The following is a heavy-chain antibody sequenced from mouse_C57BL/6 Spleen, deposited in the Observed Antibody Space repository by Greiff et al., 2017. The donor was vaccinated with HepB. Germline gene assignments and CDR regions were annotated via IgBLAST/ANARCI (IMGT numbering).Heavy chain of an antibody. J-gene: IGHJ2*01. D-gene: IGHD1-1*01. CDR2: IDPSDSYT. CDR3: ARGGYYGSSYSDY. Sequence: VQLQQPGAELVKPGASVKLSCKASGYTFTSYWMQWVKQRPGQGLEWIGEIDPSDSYTNYNQKFKGKATLTVDTSSSTAYMQLSSLTSEDSAVYYCARGGYYGSSYSDYWGQGTTLTVSS. CDR1: GYTFTSYW. V-gene: IGHV1-50*01.